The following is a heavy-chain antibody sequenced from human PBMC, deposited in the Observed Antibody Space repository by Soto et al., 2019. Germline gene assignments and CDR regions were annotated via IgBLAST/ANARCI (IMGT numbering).Heavy chain of an antibody. Sequence: GGSLRLSCAASGFTFSNAWINWVRQAPGKGLEWVGRIKSKTDGGTADYAAPVKGRFAVSRDDSKNMVYLQMNSLKTEDTGINYCYTGAYSTIIVVGFDPWGQGTLVTVSS. V-gene: IGHV3-15*07. CDR1: GFTFSNAW. D-gene: IGHD2-2*01. CDR2: IKSKTDGGTA. CDR3: YTGAYSTIIVVGFDP. J-gene: IGHJ5*02.